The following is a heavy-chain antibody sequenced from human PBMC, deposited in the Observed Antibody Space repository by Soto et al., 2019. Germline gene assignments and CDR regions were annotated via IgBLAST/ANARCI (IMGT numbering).Heavy chain of an antibody. J-gene: IGHJ6*02. CDR1: GGTFSSYA. V-gene: IGHV1-69*01. CDR3: ARVHMVTFHYDYGMDV. Sequence: QVQLVQSGAEVKKPGSSVKVSCKASGGTFSSYAISWVRQAPGQGLEWMGGIIPIFGTANYAQKFQGRVTITADESTSTADMELSSLRSEDTAVYYCARVHMVTFHYDYGMDVWGQGTTVTVSS. CDR2: IIPIFGTA. D-gene: IGHD5-18*01.